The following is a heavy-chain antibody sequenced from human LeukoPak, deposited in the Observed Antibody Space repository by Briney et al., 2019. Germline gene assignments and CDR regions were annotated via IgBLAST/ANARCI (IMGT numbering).Heavy chain of an antibody. J-gene: IGHJ5*02. CDR3: ARASFNVVFGNWFDP. Sequence: SETLSLTCTVSRGSIGSSSNYWGWIRQAPGKGLEWIGNVYYSGITFYNPSLKSRVTISVDTSKNQFSLQLRSVTAADTAIYYCARASFNVVFGNWFDPWGQGTLVTVSS. CDR1: RGSIGSSSNY. D-gene: IGHD2-8*01. V-gene: IGHV4-39*01. CDR2: VYYSGIT.